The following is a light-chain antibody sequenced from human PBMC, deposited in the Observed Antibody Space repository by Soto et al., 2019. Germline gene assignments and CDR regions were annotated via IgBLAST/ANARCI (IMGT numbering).Light chain of an antibody. J-gene: IGKJ2*01. CDR2: AAS. CDR1: QSISSY. CDR3: QQSYSTPPYT. V-gene: IGKV1-39*01. Sequence: DIQMTQSPSSLSASVGDRVTITCRASQSISSYLNWYQQKPGKAPKLLIYAASSLKSGVPSRFSGSGSGTDLTLTISSLQAEDFATYYCQQSYSTPPYTFGQGTKLEIK.